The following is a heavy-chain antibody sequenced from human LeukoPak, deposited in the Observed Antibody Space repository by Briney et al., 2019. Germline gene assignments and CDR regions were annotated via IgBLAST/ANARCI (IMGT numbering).Heavy chain of an antibody. CDR2: IIPILGIA. CDR3: ARGAVVVAAPNWFDP. Sequence: ASVKVSCKASGGTFSSYAISWVRQAPGQGLEWMGRIIPILGIANYAQKFQGRVTITADKSTSTAYMELSSLRSEDTAVYYCARGAVVVAAPNWFDPWGQGTLVTVSS. CDR1: GGTFSSYA. D-gene: IGHD2-15*01. J-gene: IGHJ5*02. V-gene: IGHV1-69*04.